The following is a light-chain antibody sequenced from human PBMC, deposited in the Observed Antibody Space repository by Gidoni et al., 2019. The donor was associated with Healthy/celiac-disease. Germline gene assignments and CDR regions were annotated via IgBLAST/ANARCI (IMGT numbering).Light chain of an antibody. CDR2: DAS. CDR1: QSVSSY. V-gene: IGKV3-11*01. Sequence: EIVLTQSPATLSLSPGERATLSCRASQSVSSYLAWYQQKPGQAPRLLIYDASSGSGTDFTLTISSLEPEDVAVYYCQQRSNWPPGFGGGTKVEIK. CDR3: QQRSNWPPG. J-gene: IGKJ4*01.